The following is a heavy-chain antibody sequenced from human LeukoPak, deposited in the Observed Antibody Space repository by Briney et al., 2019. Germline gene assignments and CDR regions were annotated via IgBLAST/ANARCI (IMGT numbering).Heavy chain of an antibody. CDR1: GGSFSGYF. J-gene: IGHJ4*02. D-gene: IGHD2-2*01. CDR2: INHNGST. V-gene: IGHV4-34*01. Sequence: SETLSLTCAVYGGSFSGYFWSWIRQPPGKGLEWIGEINHNGSTNYNPSLKSRVTMSLDTSKNQFSLRLNSVTAADTAVYYCARGSSPSYPLDYWGQGTLVTVSS. CDR3: ARGSSPSYPLDY.